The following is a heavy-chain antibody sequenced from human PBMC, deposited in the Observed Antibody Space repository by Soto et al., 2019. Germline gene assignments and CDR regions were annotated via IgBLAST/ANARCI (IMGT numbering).Heavy chain of an antibody. CDR1: GGSISSSSYY. V-gene: IGHV4-39*01. Sequence: KTSETLSLTCTVSGGSISSSSYYWGWIRQPPGKGLEWIGSIYYSGSTYYNPSLKSRVTISVDTSKNQFSLKLSSVTAADTAVYYCARGGGATIFAPLDVWGKGTTVTVSS. CDR3: ARGGGATIFAPLDV. J-gene: IGHJ6*04. CDR2: IYYSGST. D-gene: IGHD3-3*01.